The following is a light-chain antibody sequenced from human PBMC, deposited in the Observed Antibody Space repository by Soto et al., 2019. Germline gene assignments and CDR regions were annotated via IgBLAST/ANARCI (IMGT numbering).Light chain of an antibody. CDR3: QLFNS. Sequence: DIVMTQSPDSLAVSLGERATINCKSSQSVLYSSNNKNYLAWYQQKPGQPPKLLIYWASTRESGVPDRFSGSGSGTDFTLTISSLQAEDVAVYYCQLFNSFGGGTKVEIK. J-gene: IGKJ4*01. CDR1: QSVLYSSNNKNY. V-gene: IGKV4-1*01. CDR2: WAS.